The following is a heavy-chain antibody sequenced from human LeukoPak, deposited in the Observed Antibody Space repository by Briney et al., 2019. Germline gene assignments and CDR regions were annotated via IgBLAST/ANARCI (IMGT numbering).Heavy chain of an antibody. CDR1: GFTFSSFW. Sequence: PGGSLRLSCAASGFTFSSFWMHWVRQAPGKGLEWVSNIGSSGRTIFYADSVKGRFCISRDNGKNSLYLQMNSLRVEDTAIYYCASRRDYWGQGTLVTVSS. V-gene: IGHV3-48*04. CDR3: ASRRDY. CDR2: IGSSGRTI. J-gene: IGHJ4*02.